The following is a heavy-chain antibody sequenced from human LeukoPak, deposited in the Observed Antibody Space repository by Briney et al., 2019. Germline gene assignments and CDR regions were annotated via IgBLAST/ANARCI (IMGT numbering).Heavy chain of an antibody. J-gene: IGHJ4*02. Sequence: GRSLRLSCAASGFTFSSYAMHWVRQAPGKLLEWVAVISYDGSNKYYADSVKGRFTISRDNSKNTLYLQMNSLRAEDTAVYYCAREGGYDSGRYYFDYWGQGTLVTVSS. V-gene: IGHV3-30-3*01. D-gene: IGHD3-3*01. CDR1: GFTFSSYA. CDR2: ISYDGSNK. CDR3: AREGGYDSGRYYFDY.